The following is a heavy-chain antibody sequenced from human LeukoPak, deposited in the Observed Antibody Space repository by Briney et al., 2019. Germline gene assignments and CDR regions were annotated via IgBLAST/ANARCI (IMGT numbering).Heavy chain of an antibody. CDR3: ARGMVSGNYYYYMDV. Sequence: PGGSLRLSCAASGFTFSNYGMHWVRQAPGKGLEWVSSISSSSSYIYYADSVKGRFTISRDNAKNSLYLQMNSLRAEDTAVYYCARGMVSGNYYYYMDVWGKGTTVTVSS. J-gene: IGHJ6*03. CDR1: GFTFSNYG. V-gene: IGHV3-21*01. CDR2: ISSSSSYI. D-gene: IGHD2-15*01.